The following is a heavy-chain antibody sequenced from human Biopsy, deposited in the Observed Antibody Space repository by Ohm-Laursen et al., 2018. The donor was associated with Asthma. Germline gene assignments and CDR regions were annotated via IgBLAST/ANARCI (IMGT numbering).Heavy chain of an antibody. J-gene: IGHJ3*02. D-gene: IGHD3-9*01. Sequence: ATVKISCKASGYTFINYAIHWVRQAPGQRLEWMGWINAGNGNTRYSEKFQGRVTITRDTSASTAYMNLSSLRSEDTAVYYCARTYYDFLTGQVNDALAMWGQGTVVTVSS. V-gene: IGHV1-3*01. CDR2: INAGNGNT. CDR1: GYTFINYA. CDR3: ARTYYDFLTGQVNDALAM.